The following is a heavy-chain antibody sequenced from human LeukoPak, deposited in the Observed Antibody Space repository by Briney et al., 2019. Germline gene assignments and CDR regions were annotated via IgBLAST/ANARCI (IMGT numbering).Heavy chain of an antibody. CDR2: IYYSGST. Sequence: SETLSLTCTVSGGSISSSSYYWGWIRQPPGKGLEWIGSIYYSGSTYYNPSLKSRVTISVDTSKNQFSLKLSSVTAADTAVYYCARIKPGIAVADYWGQGTLVTASS. CDR3: ARIKPGIAVADY. D-gene: IGHD6-19*01. V-gene: IGHV4-39*07. J-gene: IGHJ4*02. CDR1: GGSISSSSYY.